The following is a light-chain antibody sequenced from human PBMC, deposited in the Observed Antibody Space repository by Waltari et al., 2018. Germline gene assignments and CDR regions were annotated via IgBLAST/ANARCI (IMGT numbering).Light chain of an antibody. CDR2: EVS. Sequence: QSALTQPASVSGSPGQSITISCTGTSSDVGSYNLVSWYQQPPGKAPKLMIYEVSKRPSGVSNRFSGSKSGNTASLTISGLQAEDEAGYYCCSYAGSSTLWVFGTGTKVTVL. CDR3: CSYAGSSTLWV. J-gene: IGLJ1*01. V-gene: IGLV2-23*02. CDR1: SSDVGSYNL.